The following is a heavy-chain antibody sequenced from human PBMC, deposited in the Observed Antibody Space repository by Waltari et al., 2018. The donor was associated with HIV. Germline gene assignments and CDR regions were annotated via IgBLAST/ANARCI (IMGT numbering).Heavy chain of an antibody. D-gene: IGHD2-2*01. CDR3: ARARYCSSISCSYFDD. V-gene: IGHV3-7*01. J-gene: IGHJ4*02. CDR1: GLRVSGSW. Sequence: EVQLVESVGGLVQSGGSLRFSCAVLGLRVSGSWMSWVRQAPGKGLEWGANIKEDGSEKYYVDSVKGRFTISRDNAKNSLYLQMNSLRAEDTAMYYCARARYCSSISCSYFDDWGQGTLVTVSS. CDR2: IKEDGSEK.